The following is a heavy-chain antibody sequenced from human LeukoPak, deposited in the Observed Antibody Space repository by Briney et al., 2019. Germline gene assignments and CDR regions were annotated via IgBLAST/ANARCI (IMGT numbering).Heavy chain of an antibody. V-gene: IGHV4-4*07. J-gene: IGHJ6*03. D-gene: IGHD3-22*01. CDR2: IYTSGST. Sequence: PSETLSLTCTVSGGSISSDYWSWIRQPAGKGLEWIGRIYTSGSTNYNPSLKSRVTMSVDTSKNQFSLKLSSVTAADTAVYYCARGRYYHSSGYWVYMDVWGKGTTVTISS. CDR3: ARGRYYHSSGYWVYMDV. CDR1: GGSISSDY.